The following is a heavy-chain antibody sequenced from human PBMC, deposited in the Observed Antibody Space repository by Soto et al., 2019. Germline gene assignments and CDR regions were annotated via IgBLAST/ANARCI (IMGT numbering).Heavy chain of an antibody. D-gene: IGHD4-17*01. CDR2: ISYDGSNK. Sequence: LRLSCAASGSTFSSYGMHWVRQAPGKGLEWVAVISYDGSNKYYADSVKGRFTISRDNSKNTLYLQMNSLRAEDTAVYYCARPPSYGDYYYYGMDVWGQGTTVTVSS. V-gene: IGHV3-30*03. CDR1: GSTFSSYG. CDR3: ARPPSYGDYYYYGMDV. J-gene: IGHJ6*02.